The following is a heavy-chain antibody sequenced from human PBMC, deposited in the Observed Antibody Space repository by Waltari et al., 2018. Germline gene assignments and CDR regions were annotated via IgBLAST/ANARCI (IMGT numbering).Heavy chain of an antibody. Sequence: QVQLVESGGGVVQPGRSLRLSCAASGFTFSSYAMHWVRQAPGKGLEWVAVISYDGSNKYYADSVKGRFTISRDNSKNTLYLQMNSLRAEDTAVYYCARGGYYGTEYYFDYWGQGTLVTVSS. CDR2: ISYDGSNK. CDR1: GFTFSSYA. D-gene: IGHD3-10*01. V-gene: IGHV3-30-3*01. CDR3: ARGGYYGTEYYFDY. J-gene: IGHJ4*02.